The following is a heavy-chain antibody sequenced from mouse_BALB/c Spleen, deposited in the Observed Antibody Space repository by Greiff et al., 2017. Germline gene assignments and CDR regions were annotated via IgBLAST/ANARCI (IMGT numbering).Heavy chain of an antibody. CDR3: AREGDYYGQFAY. V-gene: IGHV1-9*01. J-gene: IGHJ3*01. CDR1: GYTFSSYW. D-gene: IGHD1-2*01. Sequence: VQLQQSGAELMKPGASVKISCKATGYTFSSYWIEWVKQRPGHGLEWIGEILPGSGSTNYNEKFKGKATFTADTSSNTAYMQLSSLTSEDSAVYYCAREGDYYGQFAYWGQGTLVTVSA. CDR2: ILPGSGST.